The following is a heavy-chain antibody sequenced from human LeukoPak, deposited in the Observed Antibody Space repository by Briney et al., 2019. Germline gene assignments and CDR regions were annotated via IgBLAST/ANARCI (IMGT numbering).Heavy chain of an antibody. CDR1: GYSISSGYY. CDR3: ARGGGLGYYYYYMDV. D-gene: IGHD4-23*01. Sequence: PSETLSLTCTVSGYSISSGYYWGWIRQPPGKGLEWIGSICHSGSTYYNPSLKSRVTISVDTSKNQFSLKLSSVTAADTAVYYCARGGGLGYYYYYMDVWGKGTTVTVSS. J-gene: IGHJ6*03. V-gene: IGHV4-38-2*02. CDR2: ICHSGST.